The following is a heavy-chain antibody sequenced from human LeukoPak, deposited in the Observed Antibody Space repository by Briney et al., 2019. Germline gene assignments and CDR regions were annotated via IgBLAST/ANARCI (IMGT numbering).Heavy chain of an antibody. CDR2: ISGSGGST. CDR1: GFTFSSYA. V-gene: IGHV3-23*01. Sequence: PGGSLRLSCAASGFTFSSYAMSWVRQAPGKGLEWVSAISGSGGSTYYADSVKGRFTISRDNSKNSLYLQMNSLRAEDTAVYYCARVGYSGSYSFYEAANDYWGQGTLVTVSS. CDR3: ARVGYSGSYSFYEAANDY. J-gene: IGHJ4*02. D-gene: IGHD1-26*01.